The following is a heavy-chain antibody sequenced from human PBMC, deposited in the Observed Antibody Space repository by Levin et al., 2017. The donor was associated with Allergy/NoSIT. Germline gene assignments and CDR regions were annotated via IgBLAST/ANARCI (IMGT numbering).Heavy chain of an antibody. V-gene: IGHV4-59*01. Sequence: SQTLSLTCPVSGGSISSYYWSWIRQPPGKGLEWIGYIYYSGTTNYSPSLKSRVTISVDTSKNQFSLKLSSVTAADTAMYYCARDGRGLGVRGVNNWFDPWGQGTLVTVSS. CDR2: IYYSGTT. CDR1: GGSISSYY. J-gene: IGHJ5*02. CDR3: ARDGRGLGVRGVNNWFDP. D-gene: IGHD3-10*01.